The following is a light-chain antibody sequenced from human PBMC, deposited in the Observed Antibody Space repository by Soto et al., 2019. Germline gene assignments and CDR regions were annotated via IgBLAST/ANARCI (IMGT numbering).Light chain of an antibody. Sequence: EIVLTQSPGTLSLSPGERATLSCRASQSVSSTYLAWYQQKPGQAPRVIIYGASSRATGIPDRFSGSGSGTDFTLTISRREPEDFAVYYCQKYGSLTSSTFGQGTKVEIK. CDR2: GAS. J-gene: IGKJ1*01. CDR1: QSVSSTY. V-gene: IGKV3-20*01. CDR3: QKYGSLTSST.